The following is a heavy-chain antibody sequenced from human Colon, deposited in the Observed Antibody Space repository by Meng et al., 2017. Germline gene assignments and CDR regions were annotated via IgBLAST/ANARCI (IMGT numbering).Heavy chain of an antibody. CDR2: VFHTGGT. V-gene: IGHV4-4*02. CDR1: GASITTRNW. D-gene: IGHD3-16*01. CDR3: ARGGDWGFDY. J-gene: IGHJ4*02. Sequence: QGHLQGVGPGLGKPSETLAPTCAVSGASITTRNWWNWVRQAPGKGLEWIGDVFHTGGTSYNPSLESRLTISVDRSKNQFYLNLRSVTAADTATYYCARGGDWGFDYWGPGTLVTVSS.